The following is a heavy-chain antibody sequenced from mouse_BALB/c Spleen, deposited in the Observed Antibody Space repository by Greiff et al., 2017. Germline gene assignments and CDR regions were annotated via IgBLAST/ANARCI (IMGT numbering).Heavy chain of an antibody. CDR2: IWSGGST. CDR3: ARNGAKKYGNYVDAMDY. V-gene: IGHV2-2*02. Sequence: QVQLKESGPGLVQPSQSLSITCTVSGFSLTSYGVHWVRQSPGKGLEWLGVIWSGGSTDYNAAFISRLSISKDNSKSQVFFKMNSLQANDTAIYYCARNGAKKYGNYVDAMDYWGQGTSVTVSS. CDR1: GFSLTSYG. D-gene: IGHD2-10*02. J-gene: IGHJ4*01.